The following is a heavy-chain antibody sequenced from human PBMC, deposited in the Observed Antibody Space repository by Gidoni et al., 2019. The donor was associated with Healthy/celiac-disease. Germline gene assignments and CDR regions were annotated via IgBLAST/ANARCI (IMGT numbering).Heavy chain of an antibody. Sequence: EVQLLESGGGLVQPGGSLRLSCAASGFTFSSYAMSWVRQAPGKGLEWVSAISGSGGSTYYADSVKGRFTISRDNSKNTLYLQMNSLRAEDTAVYYCAKEIRITIFGVVIMYFDYWGQGTLVTVSS. J-gene: IGHJ4*02. CDR2: ISGSGGST. V-gene: IGHV3-23*01. CDR3: AKEIRITIFGVVIMYFDY. CDR1: GFTFSSYA. D-gene: IGHD3-3*01.